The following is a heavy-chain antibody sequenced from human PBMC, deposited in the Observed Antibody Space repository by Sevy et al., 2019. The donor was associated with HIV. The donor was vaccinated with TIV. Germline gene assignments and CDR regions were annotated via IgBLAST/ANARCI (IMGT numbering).Heavy chain of an antibody. CDR3: AGGYCSSTSCYMGLDY. J-gene: IGHJ4*02. D-gene: IGHD2-2*02. CDR2: IFPGDSDT. V-gene: IGHV5-51*01. Sequence: GESLKISCKVSRYSFTNYWIAWVRQMPGRGLEWMGIIFPGDSDTRYSPSFQGQVPISADKSSSTVYLQWSSLKASDTAMYYCAGGYCSSTSCYMGLDYWGQGTLVTVSS. CDR1: RYSFTNYW.